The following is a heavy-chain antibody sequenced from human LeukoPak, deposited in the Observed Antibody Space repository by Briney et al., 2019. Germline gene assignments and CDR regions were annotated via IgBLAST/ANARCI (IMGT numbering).Heavy chain of an antibody. CDR3: ARGSNTANWGFLTAYMDV. CDR1: GFTFSSYS. Sequence: GGSLRLSCAASGFTFSSYSMNSVRQPPGKGREGVSSISSSSSYIYYADSVKGRFTISRDNAKTSLYLQMNSLRAEDTAVYYCARGSNTANWGFLTAYMDVWGKGTTVTVSS. V-gene: IGHV3-21*01. CDR2: ISSSSSYI. J-gene: IGHJ6*03. D-gene: IGHD7-27*01.